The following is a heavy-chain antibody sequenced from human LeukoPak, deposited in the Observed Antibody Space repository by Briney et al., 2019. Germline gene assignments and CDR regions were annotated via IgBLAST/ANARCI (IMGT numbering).Heavy chain of an antibody. V-gene: IGHV3-11*04. CDR2: ISSSGSTI. D-gene: IGHD3-9*01. Sequence: GGSLRLSCAASGFTFSDYYMSWIRQAPGKGLEWVSYISSSGSTIYYADSVKGRFTISRDNAKNSLFLQLTSLRAEDTAVYYCVTETGWLFDFWGQGILVTVSS. CDR3: VTETGWLFDF. CDR1: GFTFSDYY. J-gene: IGHJ4*02.